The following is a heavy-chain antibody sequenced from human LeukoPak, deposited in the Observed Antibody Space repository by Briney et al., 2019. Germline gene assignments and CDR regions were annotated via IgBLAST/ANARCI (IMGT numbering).Heavy chain of an antibody. V-gene: IGHV3-7*01. Sequence: GGSLRLSCAASGFTFSYYWMSWVRQAPGKGLEWVASIKQDGSDKHYVDSVKGRFTISRDNAKNSQYLQMSSLRAEDTALYYCARGGRHAVTAIVCGHFDSWGQGTLVTVSS. CDR3: ARGGRHAVTAIVCGHFDS. D-gene: IGHD4-23*01. CDR1: GFTFSYYW. J-gene: IGHJ4*02. CDR2: IKQDGSDK.